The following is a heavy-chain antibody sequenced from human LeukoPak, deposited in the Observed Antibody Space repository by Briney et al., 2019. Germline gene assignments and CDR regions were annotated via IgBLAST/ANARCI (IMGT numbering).Heavy chain of an antibody. D-gene: IGHD3-9*01. CDR2: INPNSGGT. CDR3: ARGDYDILAGYGSAYFDY. CDR1: GYTFTGYY. V-gene: IGHV1-2*02. J-gene: IGHJ4*02. Sequence: ASVKVSCKASGYTFTGYYMHWVRQAPGQGLEWMGWINPNSGGTNYAQKFQGRVTMTRDTSISTAYMELSRLRSDDTAVYYCARGDYDILAGYGSAYFDYWGQGTLVTVSS.